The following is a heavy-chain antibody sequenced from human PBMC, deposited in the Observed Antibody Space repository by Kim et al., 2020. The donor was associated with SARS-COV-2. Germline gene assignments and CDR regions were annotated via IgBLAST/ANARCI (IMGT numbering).Heavy chain of an antibody. D-gene: IGHD1-7*01. Sequence: SETLSLTCAVYGGSFSGYYWSWIRQPPGKGLEWIGEINHSGSTNYNPSLKSRVTISVDTSKNQFSLKLSSVTAADTAVYYCARDPGTGTTFDYWGQGTLVTVSS. CDR1: GGSFSGYY. CDR3: ARDPGTGTTFDY. J-gene: IGHJ4*02. V-gene: IGHV4-34*01. CDR2: INHSGST.